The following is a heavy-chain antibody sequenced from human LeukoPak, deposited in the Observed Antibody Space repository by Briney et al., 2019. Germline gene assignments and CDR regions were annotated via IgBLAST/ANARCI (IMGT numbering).Heavy chain of an antibody. CDR3: ARGGGSYFAGLRDY. D-gene: IGHD1-26*01. CDR2: IYIRGNT. V-gene: IGHV4-61*02. J-gene: IGHJ4*02. CDR1: GGSISSGSYH. Sequence: PSETLSLTCTVSGGSISSGSYHRSWIRQPAGKGLEWIGRIYIRGNTDYNPSLKSRVTISVDTSKNQFSLKLSSVTAADTAVYYCARGGGSYFAGLRDYWGQGTLVTVSS.